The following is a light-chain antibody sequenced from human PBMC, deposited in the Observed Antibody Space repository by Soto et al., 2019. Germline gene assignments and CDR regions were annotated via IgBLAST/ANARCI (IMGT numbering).Light chain of an antibody. CDR1: QSVFYSSNNKNY. CDR2: WAS. Sequence: DIVMTQSPDSLAVSLGERATINCKSSQSVFYSSNNKNYLAWYQQKPGQPPRLLIYWASTRESGVPDRFSGSRSGTDFTLTISSLQAEDVAVYYCQQYYNTPLTFGPGTKVDIK. CDR3: QQYYNTPLT. J-gene: IGKJ3*01. V-gene: IGKV4-1*01.